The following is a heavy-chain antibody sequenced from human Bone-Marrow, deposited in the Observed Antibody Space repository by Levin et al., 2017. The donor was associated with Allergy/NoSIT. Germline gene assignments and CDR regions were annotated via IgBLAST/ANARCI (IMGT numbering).Heavy chain of an antibody. D-gene: IGHD6-19*01. CDR2: ISSSSSYT. V-gene: IGHV3-11*05. Sequence: GGSLRLSCAASGFTFSDYYMSWIRQAPGKGLEWVSYISSSSSYTNYADSVKGRFTISRDNAKNSLYLQMNSLRAEDTAVYYCARAKRIAVAGIDYWGQGTLVTVSS. CDR3: ARAKRIAVAGIDY. CDR1: GFTFSDYY. J-gene: IGHJ4*02.